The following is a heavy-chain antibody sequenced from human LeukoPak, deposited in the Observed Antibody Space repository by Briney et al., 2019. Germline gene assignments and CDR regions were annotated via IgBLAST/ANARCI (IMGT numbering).Heavy chain of an antibody. CDR1: GFTFSRHW. CDR3: ARGPNYGDRVDYFDS. CDR2: IKQGGSEK. J-gene: IGHJ4*02. Sequence: GGSLRLSCAASGFTFSRHWMTWVRQAPGKGLEWVASIKQGGSEKYYADAVKGRFTVSRDNARDSLYLQMNSLRADDTSMYYCARGPNYGDRVDYFDSWGQGTEVTVSS. V-gene: IGHV3-7*01. D-gene: IGHD4-17*01.